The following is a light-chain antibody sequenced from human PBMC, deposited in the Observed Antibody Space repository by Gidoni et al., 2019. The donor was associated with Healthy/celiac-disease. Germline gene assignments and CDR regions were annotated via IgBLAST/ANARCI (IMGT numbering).Light chain of an antibody. J-gene: IGKJ1*01. CDR1: QSVLYSSNNKHY. Sequence: DIVMTQSPDSLAAYLGERATINCKSSQSVLYSSNNKHYLAWYQQKPGQPPKLLIYWAYTRESGVPYRFSGSGSGTDFTLTISSLQAEDVAVYYCQQYYSTPQTFGQGTKVEIK. CDR3: QQYYSTPQT. CDR2: WAY. V-gene: IGKV4-1*01.